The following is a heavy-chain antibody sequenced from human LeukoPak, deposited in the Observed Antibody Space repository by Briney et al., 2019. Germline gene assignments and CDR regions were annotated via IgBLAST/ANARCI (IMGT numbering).Heavy chain of an antibody. CDR3: AKDVLLWFGDENWFDP. D-gene: IGHD3-10*01. CDR1: GFTFSSYG. V-gene: IGHV3-30*18. CDR2: ISYDGSNK. Sequence: QPGGSLRLSCAASGFTFSSYGMHWVRQAPGKGLEWVAVISYDGSNKYYADSVRGRFTISRDNSKNTLYLQMNSLRAEDTAVYYCAKDVLLWFGDENWFDPWGQGTLVTVSS. J-gene: IGHJ5*02.